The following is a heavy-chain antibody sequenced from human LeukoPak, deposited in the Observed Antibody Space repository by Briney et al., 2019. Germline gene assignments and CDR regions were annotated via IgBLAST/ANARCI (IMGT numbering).Heavy chain of an antibody. Sequence: RRSLRLSCAASGFTFSSYGMHWVRQAPGKGLEWVAVISYDGSNKYYADSVKGRFTISRDNSKNTLYLQMNSLRAEDTAVYYCAKDRYYYGSGSPWGYFDYWGQGTLVTVSS. CDR3: AKDRYYYGSGSPWGYFDY. CDR1: GFTFSSYG. CDR2: ISYDGSNK. V-gene: IGHV3-30*18. J-gene: IGHJ4*02. D-gene: IGHD3-10*01.